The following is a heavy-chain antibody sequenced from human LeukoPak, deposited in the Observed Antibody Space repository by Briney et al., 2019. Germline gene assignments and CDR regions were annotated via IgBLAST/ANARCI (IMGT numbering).Heavy chain of an antibody. CDR1: GFTVSSNY. V-gene: IGHV4-59*02. D-gene: IGHD6-19*01. CDR3: ARDRGGSSGWSESFEY. J-gene: IGHJ4*02. Sequence: GSLRLSCAASGFTVSSNYMSWVRQAPGKGLXXXXXXXHSETAKYNPSLKSRVTISVDTSKNQLSLHLTSVTAADTAVYYCARDRGGSSGWSESFEYWGQGTLVTVSS. CDR2: XXHSETA.